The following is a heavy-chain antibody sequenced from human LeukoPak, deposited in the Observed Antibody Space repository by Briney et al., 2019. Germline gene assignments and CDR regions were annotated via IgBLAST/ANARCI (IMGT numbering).Heavy chain of an antibody. CDR1: GITFSNYG. V-gene: IGHV3-21*01. CDR2: ISTGSSYI. J-gene: IGHJ4*02. Sequence: GGSLRLSCAPSGITFSNYGMNWVRQAPGKGLEWVLSISTGSSYIYYGDSVKGRFTISRDNAKNSLYLEMNSLRGEDTAVYYCARGEGGKNCDYWGQGTLVTVSS. CDR3: ARGEGGKNCDY. D-gene: IGHD3-16*01.